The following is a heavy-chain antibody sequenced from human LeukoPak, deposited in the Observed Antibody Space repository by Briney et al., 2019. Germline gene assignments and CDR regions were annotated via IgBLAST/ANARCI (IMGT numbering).Heavy chain of an antibody. CDR2: INAGNGNT. CDR3: ARDRPYGMDV. Sequence: ASVKVSCKTSGYTFTSYDIHWVRQAPGQRLEWMGWINAGNGNTKYSQKLQGRVTMTTDTSTSTAYMELRSLRSDDTAVYYCARDRPYGMDVWGQGTTVTVSS. CDR1: GYTFTSYD. V-gene: IGHV1-3*01. J-gene: IGHJ6*02.